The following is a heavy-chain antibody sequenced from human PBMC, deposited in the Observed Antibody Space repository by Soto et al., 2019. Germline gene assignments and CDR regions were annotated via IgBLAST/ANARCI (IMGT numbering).Heavy chain of an antibody. CDR1: GGTFSTYA. J-gene: IGHJ6*02. D-gene: IGHD2-15*01. Sequence: QVQLVQSGAEVKKPGSSVKVSCKAPGGTFSTYAISWVRQAPGQGLEWMGGVIPIFGTPKYAQKFQGRVTITAGEYTSTGYMELRRLRSEDTAVYYCARSQGGSSSLDIYYYYYYGMDVWGQGTTVTVSS. CDR3: ARSQGGSSSLDIYYYYYYGMDV. CDR2: VIPIFGTP. V-gene: IGHV1-69*01.